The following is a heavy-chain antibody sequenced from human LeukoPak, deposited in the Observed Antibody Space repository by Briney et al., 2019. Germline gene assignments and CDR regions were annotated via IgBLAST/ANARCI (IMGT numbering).Heavy chain of an antibody. CDR3: ARLQYCSGGSCPATE. J-gene: IGHJ4*02. Sequence: GESLKISCKGSGYSFTSYWIGWVRQMPGKGLKWMGIIYPGDSDTRYSPSIQGQVTISADKSISTAYLQWSSLKASDTAMYYCARLQYCSGGSCPATEWGQGTLVTVSS. V-gene: IGHV5-51*01. CDR2: IYPGDSDT. CDR1: GYSFTSYW. D-gene: IGHD2-15*01.